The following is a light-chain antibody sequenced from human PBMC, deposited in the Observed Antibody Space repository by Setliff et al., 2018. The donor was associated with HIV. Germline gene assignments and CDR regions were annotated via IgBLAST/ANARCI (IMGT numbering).Light chain of an antibody. J-gene: IGLJ1*01. CDR1: SSDVGGYDF. V-gene: IGLV2-14*03. CDR2: NVN. Sequence: QSVLTQPASVSGSPGQSITISCTGSSSDVGGYDFVSWSQQHPGRAPRLMIYNVNNRPSGISDRFSGSKSGNTASLTISGLQADDEADYYCSSYRDVGAVVFGTGTKVT. CDR3: SSYRDVGAVV.